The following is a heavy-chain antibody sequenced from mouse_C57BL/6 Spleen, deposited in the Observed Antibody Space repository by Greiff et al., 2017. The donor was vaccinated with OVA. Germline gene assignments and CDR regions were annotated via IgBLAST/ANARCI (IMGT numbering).Heavy chain of an antibody. CDR3: TRDTTVVSHWYFDV. CDR2: IYPGNSDT. D-gene: IGHD1-1*01. V-gene: IGHV1-5*01. Sequence: EVQLQESGTVLARPGASVKMSCKTSGYTFTSYWMHWVKQRPGQGLEWIGAIYPGNSDTSYNQKFKGKAKLTAVTSASTAYMGLSSLTNEDSAVYYCTRDTTVVSHWYFDVWGTGTTVTVSS. CDR1: GYTFTSYW. J-gene: IGHJ1*03.